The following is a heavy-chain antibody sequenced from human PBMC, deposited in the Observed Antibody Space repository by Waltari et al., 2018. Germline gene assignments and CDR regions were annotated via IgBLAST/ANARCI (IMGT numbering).Heavy chain of an antibody. CDR1: GNTPSTYS. J-gene: IGHJ4*02. Sequence: QVRLVQSGAEVKRPGASVKVSCKTSGNTPSTYSMHWVRKAPGQGLEWLGIINPLGGNSTNAQKFQGRLSMTRDTSTRTVYLELNSLRSEDTAVYYCARVRGPATRIFDVWGQGTLVTVSS. D-gene: IGHD3-10*01. V-gene: IGHV1-46*01. CDR3: ARVRGPATRIFDV. CDR2: INPLGGNS.